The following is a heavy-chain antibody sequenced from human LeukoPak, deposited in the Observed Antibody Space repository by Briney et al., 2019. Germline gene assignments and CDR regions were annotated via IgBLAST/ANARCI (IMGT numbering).Heavy chain of an antibody. V-gene: IGHV1-2*02. Sequence: ASVKVSCKASGGTFSSYAISWVRQAPGQGLEWMGGIIPNSDATNYAQKFQGRVTMTRDTSISTAYMELSRLRSDDTAVYYCARVGLEDGDYEFSNWFDPWGQGTLVTVSS. D-gene: IGHD4-17*01. J-gene: IGHJ5*02. CDR3: ARVGLEDGDYEFSNWFDP. CDR2: IIPNSDAT. CDR1: GGTFSSYA.